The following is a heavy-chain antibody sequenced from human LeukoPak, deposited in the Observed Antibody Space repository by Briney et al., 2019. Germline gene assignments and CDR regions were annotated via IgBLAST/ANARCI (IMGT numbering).Heavy chain of an antibody. Sequence: ASVKVSRKASGYTFTSYYMHWVRQAPGQGLEWMGIINPSGGSTSYAQKFQGRVTMTRDTSTSTVYMELSSLRSEDTAVYYCASSIAAPSAFDYWGQGTLVTVSS. CDR2: INPSGGST. D-gene: IGHD6-6*01. J-gene: IGHJ4*02. CDR1: GYTFTSYY. CDR3: ASSIAAPSAFDY. V-gene: IGHV1-46*01.